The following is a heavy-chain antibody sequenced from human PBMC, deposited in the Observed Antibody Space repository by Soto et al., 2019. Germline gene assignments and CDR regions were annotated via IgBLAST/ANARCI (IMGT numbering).Heavy chain of an antibody. CDR2: ISGSGDNT. CDR1: GFTFSSYA. J-gene: IGHJ6*03. D-gene: IGHD3-3*01. Sequence: EVQLLESGGGLVQPGGSLRLSCAASGFTFSSYALNWVRQAPGKGLEWVSVISGSGDNTYYADSVKGRFTISRDNSKNTLYRKMNSLRAEDTAVYYCAKDLGTDDFWGAYYTYYYMDVWGKGTTVTVSS. V-gene: IGHV3-23*01. CDR3: AKDLGTDDFWGAYYTYYYMDV.